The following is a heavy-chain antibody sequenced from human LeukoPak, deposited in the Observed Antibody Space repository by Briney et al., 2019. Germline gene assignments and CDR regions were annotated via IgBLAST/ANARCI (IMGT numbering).Heavy chain of an antibody. Sequence: SQTLSLTCTVSGGSISSGSYYWSWIRQPAGKGLEWIGYIYHSGSTYYNPSLKSRVTISVDRSKNQFSLKLSSVTAADTAVYYCARGGRYGDYGYWGQGTLVTVSS. V-gene: IGHV4-30-2*01. D-gene: IGHD4-17*01. CDR2: IYHSGST. J-gene: IGHJ4*02. CDR3: ARGGRYGDYGY. CDR1: GGSISSGSYY.